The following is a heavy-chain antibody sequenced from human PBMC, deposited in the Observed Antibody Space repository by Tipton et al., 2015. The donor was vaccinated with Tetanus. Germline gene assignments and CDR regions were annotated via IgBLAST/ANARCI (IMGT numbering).Heavy chain of an antibody. J-gene: IGHJ4*02. V-gene: IGHV4-39*07. CDR3: ARGHGSGRNSFQFDY. CDR2: VYYSGST. Sequence: TLSLTCNVSGGSIGSSTYYWGWIRQPPGKGLEWIATVYYSGSTYYNPSLKSRVTISVNMAKKHFSLKLSSVTAADTAVYYCARGHGSGRNSFQFDYWGQGALVTVSS. D-gene: IGHD3-10*01. CDR1: GGSIGSSTYY.